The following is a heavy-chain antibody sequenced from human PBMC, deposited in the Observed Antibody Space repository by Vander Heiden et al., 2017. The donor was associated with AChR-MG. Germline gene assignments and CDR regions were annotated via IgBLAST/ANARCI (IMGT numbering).Heavy chain of an antibody. CDR2: ISGSGANT. J-gene: IGHJ4*02. Sequence: EVQLLESGGGLVQPGGSLRLSCAASGFTFGSYCMSWVRQAPGKGLEWVSAISGSGANTYYADSVKGRFTISRDNSKNTLYLQMNSLRHGDTAVYYCVSYDSTAYYLHYWGQGTLVTVSS. V-gene: IGHV3-23*01. CDR1: GFTFGSYC. D-gene: IGHD3-22*01. CDR3: VSYDSTAYYLHY.